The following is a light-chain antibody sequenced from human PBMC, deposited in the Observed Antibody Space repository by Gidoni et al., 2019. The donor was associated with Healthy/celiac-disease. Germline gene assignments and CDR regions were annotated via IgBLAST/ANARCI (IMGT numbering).Light chain of an antibody. Sequence: DIVMTQTPLPLSVTPGQPASISCKSSQSLLHSDGKTYLYWYLQTPGQSPQLLIYEVSSRCSGVPDRVSGSGSGTDFTLKISRVEAEDVGVYYCMQGIHPITFGQGTRLEIK. V-gene: IGKV2-29*02. CDR3: MQGIHPIT. CDR1: QSLLHSDGKTY. J-gene: IGKJ5*01. CDR2: EVS.